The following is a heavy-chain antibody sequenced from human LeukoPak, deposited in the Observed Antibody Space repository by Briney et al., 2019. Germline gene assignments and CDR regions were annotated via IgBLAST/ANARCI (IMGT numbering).Heavy chain of an antibody. CDR1: GFTFEDFS. CDR3: ARDITAAGYFDY. Sequence: GGSLRLSCAASGFTFEDFSMHWVRQAPGKGLEWIPLIDWDGGITYYADSVKGRFTISRDNAKNSLYLQMNSLRAEDTAVYYCARDITAAGYFDYWGQGTLVTVSS. V-gene: IGHV3-43*01. J-gene: IGHJ4*02. D-gene: IGHD6-13*01. CDR2: IDWDGGIT.